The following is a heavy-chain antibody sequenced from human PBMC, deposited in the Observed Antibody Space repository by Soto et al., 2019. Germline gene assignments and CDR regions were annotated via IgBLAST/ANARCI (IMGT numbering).Heavy chain of an antibody. CDR1: GVSISSGGYS. CDR2: IYHSGST. CDR3: ARVPTP. J-gene: IGHJ5*02. V-gene: IGHV4-30-2*01. Sequence: PSETLSLTCAVSGVSISSGGYSWSWIRQPPGKGLEWIGYIYHSGSTYYNPSLKSRVTISVDRSKNHFSLKLSSLTAADTAVYYCARVPTPWGQGTLVTVSS.